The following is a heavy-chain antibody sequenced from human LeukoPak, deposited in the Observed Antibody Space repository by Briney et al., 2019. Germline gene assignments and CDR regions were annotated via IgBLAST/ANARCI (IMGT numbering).Heavy chain of an antibody. D-gene: IGHD1-26*01. V-gene: IGHV4-61*05. CDR2: IYYSGST. CDR3: ARGRITVGGLGY. Sequence: NPSETLSLTCTVSGGSISSSSYYWGWIRQPPGKGLEWIGYIYYSGSTNYNPSLKSRVTISVDTSKNQFSLKLSSVTAADTAVYYCARGRITVGGLGYWGQGTLVTVSS. CDR1: GGSISSSSYY. J-gene: IGHJ4*02.